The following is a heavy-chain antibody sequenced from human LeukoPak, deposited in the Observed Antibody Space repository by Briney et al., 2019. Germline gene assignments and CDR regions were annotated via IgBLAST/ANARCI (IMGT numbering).Heavy chain of an antibody. D-gene: IGHD2-21*02. V-gene: IGHV4-4*07. CDR3: ARDGCGGDCYPSFLDV. CDR2: IYTSGST. Sequence: PSETLSLTCTVSGGSISSYYWSWIRQPAGKGLEWIGRIYTSGSTHYNPSLKSRVTRAVDTSKNQFSLKLSSVTAADTAVYYCARDGCGGDCYPSFLDVWGKGTTVTVSS. CDR1: GGSISSYY. J-gene: IGHJ6*04.